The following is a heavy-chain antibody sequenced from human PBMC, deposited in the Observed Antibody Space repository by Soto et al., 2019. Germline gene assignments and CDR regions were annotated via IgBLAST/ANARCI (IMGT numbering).Heavy chain of an antibody. Sequence: QVQLVQSGAEVKKPGSSVKVSCKASGGTFSSYAISWVRQAPGQGLEWMGGIIPIFGTANYAQKFQGRVKITADESTSTAYMELSSLRSEDTAVYYCARYCTNGVCKNNGSGWTHYYYYYGMDVWGQGTTVTVSS. J-gene: IGHJ6*02. V-gene: IGHV1-69*01. D-gene: IGHD2-8*01. CDR1: GGTFSSYA. CDR3: ARYCTNGVCKNNGSGWTHYYYYYGMDV. CDR2: IIPIFGTA.